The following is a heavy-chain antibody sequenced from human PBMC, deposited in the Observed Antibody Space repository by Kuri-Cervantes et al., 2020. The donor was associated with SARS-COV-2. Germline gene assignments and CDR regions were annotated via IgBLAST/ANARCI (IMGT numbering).Heavy chain of an antibody. V-gene: IGHV6-1*01. Sequence: SQTLSLICAISGDSVSSNSAARNWIRQSPSRGLEWLGKTYYRSKWYNDYAVSVKSRITINPDTSKNQFSLQLNSVTPEDTAVYYCARDRSIFGVVTPRMDYYYGMDVWGQGTTVTVSS. CDR1: GDSVSSNSAA. CDR3: ARDRSIFGVVTPRMDYYYGMDV. D-gene: IGHD3-3*01. CDR2: TYYRSKWYN. J-gene: IGHJ6*02.